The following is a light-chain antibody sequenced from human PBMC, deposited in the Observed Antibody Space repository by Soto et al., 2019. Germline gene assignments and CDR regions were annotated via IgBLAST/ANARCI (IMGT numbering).Light chain of an antibody. CDR2: EGS. J-gene: IGLJ1*01. CDR3: CSYARGSTYV. CDR1: SSDVGSYNL. Sequence: QSALTQPASVSGSPGQSITISCTGTSSDVGSYNLVSWYQQHPGKVPQLMIYEGSKRPSGVSNRFSGSKSGNTASLTISGLQAEDEADYYCCSYARGSTYVFGTGTKVTVL. V-gene: IGLV2-23*01.